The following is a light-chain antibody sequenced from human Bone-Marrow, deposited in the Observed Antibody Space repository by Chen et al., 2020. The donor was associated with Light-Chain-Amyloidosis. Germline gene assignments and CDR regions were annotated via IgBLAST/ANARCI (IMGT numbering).Light chain of an antibody. J-gene: IGLJ3*02. CDR1: NIGSTS. V-gene: IGLV3-21*02. CDR2: DDS. Sequence: YVLTPPSSVSVAPGQTATIACGGNNIGSTSVHWYQHTPGQAPLLVVYDDSDRPSGIPERLSGSNSGNTATLTISRVEAGDEADYYCQVWDRSSDRPVFGGGTKLTVL. CDR3: QVWDRSSDRPV.